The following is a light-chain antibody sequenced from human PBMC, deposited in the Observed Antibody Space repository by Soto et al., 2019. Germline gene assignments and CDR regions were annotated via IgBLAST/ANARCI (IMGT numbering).Light chain of an antibody. CDR3: QQYNTYSGT. CDR1: QSIDKW. CDR2: DAS. J-gene: IGKJ1*01. V-gene: IGKV1-5*01. Sequence: DIQMTQSPSTLSAYVGDRVTITFRASQSIDKWVAWYQQKPGRAPTLLIYDASKLKSGVSSRFSGRGSGTEFTFPISSLQPDDFATYYCQQYNTYSGTFGPGTKVELK.